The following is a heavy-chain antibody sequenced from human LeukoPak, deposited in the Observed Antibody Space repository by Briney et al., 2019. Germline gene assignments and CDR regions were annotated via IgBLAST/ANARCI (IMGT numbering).Heavy chain of an antibody. D-gene: IGHD2-21*01. V-gene: IGHV6-1*01. CDR1: VDSVSSSSIA. Sequence: SQTLSLTCAISVDSVSSSSIAWNWIRQSPSRGLEWLGRTYYRSSKWNYEYAVSVKSRINVNLDTFRDQLSLQLNSVTPEDTAVYYCARGRYSGFDIWGQGTMVTVSS. CDR3: ARGRYSGFDI. J-gene: IGHJ3*02. CDR2: TYYRSSKWNY.